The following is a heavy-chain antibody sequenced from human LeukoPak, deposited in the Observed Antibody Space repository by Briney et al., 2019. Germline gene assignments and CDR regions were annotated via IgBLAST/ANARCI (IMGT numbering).Heavy chain of an antibody. CDR2: IYYSGGT. J-gene: IGHJ6*02. D-gene: IGHD2-15*01. Sequence: PSETLSLTCTVSGDSISSYYWSWIRQPPGKGLEWIGYIYYSGGTDYNPSLKSRVTISVDTSKNQFSLKLRSVTAADTAVYYCARHVHCSGGTCYRYGMDGWGQGTTVTVSS. CDR3: ARHVHCSGGTCYRYGMDG. V-gene: IGHV4-59*08. CDR1: GDSISSYY.